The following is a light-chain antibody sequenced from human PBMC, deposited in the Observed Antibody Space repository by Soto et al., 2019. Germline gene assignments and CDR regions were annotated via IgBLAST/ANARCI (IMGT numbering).Light chain of an antibody. J-gene: IGKJ4*01. V-gene: IGKV3-15*01. CDR3: QQYDNCPPT. CDR1: QSIGTK. Sequence: EILMTQSPATLSVSPGERATLSCRASQSIGTKLAWYQQKPGQAPRLLFYGASNRATGIPARFGASGSGTEFTLTISSLQSEDFAVYSCQQYDNCPPTFGGGTKVEIK. CDR2: GAS.